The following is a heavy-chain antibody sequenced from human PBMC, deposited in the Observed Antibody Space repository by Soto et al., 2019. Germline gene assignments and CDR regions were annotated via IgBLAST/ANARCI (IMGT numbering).Heavy chain of an antibody. CDR3: ARAQSRTPLVRGYNYGMDV. J-gene: IGHJ6*02. V-gene: IGHV4-30-2*01. CDR2: IYHSGGT. CDR1: CAFIRIGGVS. Sequence: PSETLSLTCAFPCAFIRIGGVSWTWIRKPPGKGLEWIGSIYHSGGTDYNPSLMSRVTVSVDRSKNQFSLRLSSMTAADTAVYYCARAQSRTPLVRGYNYGMDVWGQGTTVT. D-gene: IGHD3-10*01.